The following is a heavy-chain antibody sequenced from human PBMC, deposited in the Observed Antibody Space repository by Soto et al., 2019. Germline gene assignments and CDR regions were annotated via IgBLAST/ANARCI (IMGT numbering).Heavy chain of an antibody. Sequence: GGSLRLSCEASGFTFITSAMSWVRQAPGKGLEWVSTISGSGGGKYYADSVNGRFTISGDNSKNTLFLQMNSLRAEDTAVYYCAKSHGMYSHDSTSYSHYAYWRPGT. CDR2: ISGSGGGK. CDR1: GFTFITSA. CDR3: AKSHGMYSHDSTSYSHYAY. D-gene: IGHD2-21*01. V-gene: IGHV3-23*01. J-gene: IGHJ4*02.